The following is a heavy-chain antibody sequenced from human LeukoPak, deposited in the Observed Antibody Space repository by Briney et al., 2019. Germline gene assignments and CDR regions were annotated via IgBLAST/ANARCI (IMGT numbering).Heavy chain of an antibody. CDR3: ARDLWAGDSLGGVDY. D-gene: IGHD7-27*01. CDR2: INPNSGGT. V-gene: IGHV1-2*04. Sequence: GASVKVSCKASEYTFTGYYMHWVRQAPGQGLEWMGWINPNSGGTNYAQKFQGWVTMTRDTSISTAYMELSRLRSDDTAVYYCARDLWAGDSLGGVDYWGQGTLVTESS. CDR1: EYTFTGYY. J-gene: IGHJ4*02.